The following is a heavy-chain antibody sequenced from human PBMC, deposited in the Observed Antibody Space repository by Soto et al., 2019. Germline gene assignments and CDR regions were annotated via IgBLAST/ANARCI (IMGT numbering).Heavy chain of an antibody. J-gene: IGHJ4*02. CDR1: GDSIGTGGYY. V-gene: IGHV4-31*03. D-gene: IGHD3-22*01. CDR2: IHYSGNT. Sequence: QVQLQESGPGLVKPSQTLSLTCTVSGDSIGTGGYYWDWIRQHPGKGPEWIGYIHYSGNTYYNPSLISRLTISLDTSKNQFSLHLSSVTAADTAVYYCATNHDDISGRTPLLFDSWGQGTLVTGSS. CDR3: ATNHDDISGRTPLLFDS.